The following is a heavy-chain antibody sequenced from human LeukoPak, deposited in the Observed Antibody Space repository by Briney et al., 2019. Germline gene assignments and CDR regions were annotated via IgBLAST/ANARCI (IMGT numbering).Heavy chain of an antibody. CDR1: GFTFSNFG. CDR3: SSFGFNWNLGY. J-gene: IGHJ4*02. V-gene: IGHV3-74*01. D-gene: IGHD1-20*01. Sequence: HPGGSLRLSCTASGFTFSNFGMSWVRQAPGKGLVWVSRINSDGRDRGYVDSVKGRFTISRDNAKNTVYLQMNSLRAEYTAVYYSSSFGFNWNLGYWGQGTLVTVSS. CDR2: INSDGRDR.